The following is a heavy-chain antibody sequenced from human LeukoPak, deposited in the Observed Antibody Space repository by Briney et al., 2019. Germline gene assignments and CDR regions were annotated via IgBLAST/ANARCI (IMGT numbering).Heavy chain of an antibody. J-gene: IGHJ4*02. V-gene: IGHV4-39*01. Sequence: PSETLSLTCTVSGGSISSSSYYWGWIRQPPGKGLEWIGSIYYSGSTYYNPSLKSRVTISVDTSKNQFPLKLSSVTAADTAVYYCARPGWCSSTSCYSDYWGQGTLVTVSS. CDR1: GGSISSSSYY. CDR2: IYYSGST. CDR3: ARPGWCSSTSCYSDY. D-gene: IGHD2-2*02.